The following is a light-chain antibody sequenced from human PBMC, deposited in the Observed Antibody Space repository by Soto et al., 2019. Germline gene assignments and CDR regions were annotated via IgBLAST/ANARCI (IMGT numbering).Light chain of an antibody. CDR2: GAS. CDR3: QQYGSSPPVT. Sequence: EIVLTQSPGTLSLSPGERATLSCRASQSVTSSYLAWYQQKPGQAPRLLIYGASSRATDIPDRFSGSGSGTDFTLTISSLQSEDFAVYYCQQYGSSPPVTFGQGTRLEIK. CDR1: QSVTSSY. V-gene: IGKV3-20*01. J-gene: IGKJ5*01.